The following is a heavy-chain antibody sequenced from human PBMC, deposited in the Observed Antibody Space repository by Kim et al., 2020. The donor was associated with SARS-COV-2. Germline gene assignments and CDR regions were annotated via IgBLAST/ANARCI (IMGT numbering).Heavy chain of an antibody. CDR2: T. V-gene: IGHV4-59*12. J-gene: IGHJ4*02. Sequence: TNYNDSLKSRVTISLDTSKNQFSLKLRFVTAADTAVYYCARDKDFSFDYWGQGTLVTVSS. CDR3: ARDKDFSFDY.